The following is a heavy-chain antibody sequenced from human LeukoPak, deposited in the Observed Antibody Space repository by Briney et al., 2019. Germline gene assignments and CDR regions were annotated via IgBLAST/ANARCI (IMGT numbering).Heavy chain of an antibody. CDR3: ARDSWMVRGVIITGNWFDP. CDR1: GYSLTELS. D-gene: IGHD3-10*01. Sequence: ASVKVSCKVSGYSLTELSMYWVRQAPGKGREWMGGFDPEDGETMYAQKLQGRVTMTEDTSTDTAYMELSRLRSDDTAVYYCARDSWMVRGVIITGNWFDPWGQGTLVTVSS. V-gene: IGHV1-24*01. CDR2: FDPEDGET. J-gene: IGHJ5*02.